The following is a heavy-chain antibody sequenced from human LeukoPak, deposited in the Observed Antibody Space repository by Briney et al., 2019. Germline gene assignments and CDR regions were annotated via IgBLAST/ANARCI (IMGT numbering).Heavy chain of an antibody. CDR2: IYWNDDK. CDR3: AHSPLLYDFWSVPNWFDP. V-gene: IGHV2-5*01. J-gene: IGHJ5*02. D-gene: IGHD3-3*01. Sequence: SGPTLVKPTQTLTLTCTFSGFSLSTSGVGVGWIRQPPGKALEWLELIYWNDDKRYSPSLKSRLTITKDTSKNQVVLTMTNMDPVDTATYYCAHSPLLYDFWSVPNWFDPWGQGTLVTVSS. CDR1: GFSLSTSGVG.